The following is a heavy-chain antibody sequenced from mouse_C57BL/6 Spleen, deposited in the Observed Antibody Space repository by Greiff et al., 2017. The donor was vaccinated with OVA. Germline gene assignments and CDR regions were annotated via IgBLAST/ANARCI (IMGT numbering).Heavy chain of an antibody. D-gene: IGHD1-1*01. CDR2: IDPSDSET. Sequence: QVQLQQPGAELVRPGSSVKLSCKASGYTFTSYWMHWVKQRPIQGLEWIGNIDPSDSETHYNQKFKDKATLTVDKSSSTAYMQLSSLTSEDSAVYYCARDYYGSRYFDYWGQGTPLTVSS. J-gene: IGHJ2*01. CDR1: GYTFTSYW. CDR3: ARDYYGSRYFDY. V-gene: IGHV1-52*01.